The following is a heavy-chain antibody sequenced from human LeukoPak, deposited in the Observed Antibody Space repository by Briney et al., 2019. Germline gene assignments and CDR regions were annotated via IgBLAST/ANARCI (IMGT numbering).Heavy chain of an antibody. CDR3: ARDGVPAVVSSAGRFDP. V-gene: IGHV1-18*01. CDR1: GYTFSGHG. J-gene: IGHJ5*02. CDR2: ISTYNGNT. D-gene: IGHD2-2*01. Sequence: ASVKVSCKASGYTFSGHGISWVRQAPGQGREWMGWISTYNGNTNYAQNLQGRVTVTTDTSTSTAYMELRSLRGDDTAVYYCARDGVPAVVSSAGRFDPWGQGTLVTVSS.